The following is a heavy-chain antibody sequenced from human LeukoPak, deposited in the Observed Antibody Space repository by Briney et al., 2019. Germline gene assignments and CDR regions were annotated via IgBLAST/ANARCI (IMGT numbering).Heavy chain of an antibody. Sequence: PGGSLRLSCAASGFTFSSYSMNWVRQAPGKRLEWVGHIKSKVDGGTPDYVAPVKGRFTISRDDSRNTLYLQMSSLNTEDTAVYYCTTRSPARYCSDGACYSSADYWGQGTLVTVSS. D-gene: IGHD2-15*01. J-gene: IGHJ4*02. CDR1: GFTFSSYS. CDR2: IKSKVDGGTP. CDR3: TTRSPARYCSDGACYSSADY. V-gene: IGHV3-15*07.